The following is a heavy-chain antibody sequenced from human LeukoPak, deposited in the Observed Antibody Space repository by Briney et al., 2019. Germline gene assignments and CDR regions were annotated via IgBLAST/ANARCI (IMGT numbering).Heavy chain of an antibody. CDR2: ISSSSSYI. CDR1: GFTFSSYS. Sequence: GGSLRLSCAASGFTFSSYSMNWVRQAPGKGLEWVSSISSSSSYIYYADSVKGRFTISRDNSKNTLYLQMNSLRAEDTAVYYCAKDAGYYDILTGYYNDLSYFDYWGQGTLVTVSS. D-gene: IGHD3-9*01. CDR3: AKDAGYYDILTGYYNDLSYFDY. J-gene: IGHJ4*02. V-gene: IGHV3-21*01.